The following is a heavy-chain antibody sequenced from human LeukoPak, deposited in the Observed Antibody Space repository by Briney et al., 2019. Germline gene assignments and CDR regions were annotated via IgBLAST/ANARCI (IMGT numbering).Heavy chain of an antibody. CDR2: ISTSGNT. Sequence: SGGSLRFPFAAPGLTFASYAWSGFPQAPGRGLEWVSGISTSGNTYHADSVKGRFTISRDNSKNTVFLQMNSLRADDTAVYYCARSGQCDSWGQGTLVTVSS. V-gene: IGHV3-23*01. CDR3: ARSGQCDS. D-gene: IGHD3-10*01. CDR1: GLTFASYA. J-gene: IGHJ4*02.